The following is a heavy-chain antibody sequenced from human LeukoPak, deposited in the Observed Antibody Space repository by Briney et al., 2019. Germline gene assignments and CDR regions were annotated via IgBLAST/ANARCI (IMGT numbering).Heavy chain of an antibody. CDR1: VYTFTAYY. CDR2: INPKSGGA. Sequence: GAAVKVSCKASVYTFTAYYLHWVRQAPGQGPEWVGWINPKSGGAKYAPKFQGRVTMTRDTSITTAYMELSSLRSDDTAVYYCARDLYSSGWDSCFDPWGQGTLVTVSS. D-gene: IGHD6-19*01. V-gene: IGHV1-2*02. CDR3: ARDLYSSGWDSCFDP. J-gene: IGHJ5*02.